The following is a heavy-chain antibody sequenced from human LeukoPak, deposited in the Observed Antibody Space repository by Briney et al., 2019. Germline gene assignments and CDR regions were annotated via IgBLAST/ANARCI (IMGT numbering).Heavy chain of an antibody. CDR2: IYYSGST. D-gene: IGHD5-24*01. Sequence: SETLSLTCTVSGSSVSSGSYYWSWIRQPPGKGLEWIGYIYYSGSTNYNPSLKSRVTISVDTSKNQFSLKLSSVTAADTGVYYCARAGRWLQLYLDYWGQGTLVTVSS. CDR1: GSSVSSGSYY. CDR3: ARAGRWLQLYLDY. J-gene: IGHJ4*02. V-gene: IGHV4-61*01.